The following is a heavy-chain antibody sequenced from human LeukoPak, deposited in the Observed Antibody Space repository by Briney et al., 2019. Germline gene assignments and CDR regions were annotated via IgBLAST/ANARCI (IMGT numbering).Heavy chain of an antibody. V-gene: IGHV4-39*01. J-gene: IGHJ4*02. Sequence: SETLSLTCTVSDDSARSDNYYGGWVRQPPGKGLEWIGNIYYSGSTYYNPSLKSRVTMSVDTSKNQFFLKLNSVTAADTAVYYCARGRPYSGGYHLDYWGQGTLVTVSA. CDR2: IYYSGST. CDR3: ARGRPYSGGYHLDY. D-gene: IGHD1-26*01. CDR1: DDSARSDNYY.